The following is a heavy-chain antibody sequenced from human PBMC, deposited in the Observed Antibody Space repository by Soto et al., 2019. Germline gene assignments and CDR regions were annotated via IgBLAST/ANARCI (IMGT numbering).Heavy chain of an antibody. Sequence: ASVKVSCEVSGYTLTELSMHWVRQYPGKGLEWMGGFDPEDGETIYAQKFQGRVTMTEDTSTDTAYLDLSSLRSEDTAVYYCATDPEVTTDGMDVWGQGTTVTVSS. J-gene: IGHJ6*02. CDR2: FDPEDGET. V-gene: IGHV1-24*01. D-gene: IGHD2-21*02. CDR3: ATDPEVTTDGMDV. CDR1: GYTLTELS.